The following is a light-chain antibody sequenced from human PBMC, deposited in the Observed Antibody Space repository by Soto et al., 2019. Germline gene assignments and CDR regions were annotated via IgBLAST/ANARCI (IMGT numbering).Light chain of an antibody. CDR3: CSYAGSSTLAV. CDR2: EVS. CDR1: SSDVGSYNL. Sequence: QSALTQPASVSGSPGQSITISCTGTSSDVGSYNLVSWYQQHPTKAPKLMIYEVSERPSGVSNRFSGSKSDNTASLTISGLQAEDEADYYCCSYAGSSTLAVFGRGTQLTVL. J-gene: IGLJ7*01. V-gene: IGLV2-23*02.